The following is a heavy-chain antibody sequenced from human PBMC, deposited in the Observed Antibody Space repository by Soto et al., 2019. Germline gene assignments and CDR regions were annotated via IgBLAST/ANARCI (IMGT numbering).Heavy chain of an antibody. Sequence: PSETLSLTCAVYGGPFSGYYWSWIRQPPGKGLEWIGEINHSGSTNYNPSLKSRVTISVDTSKNQFSLKLSSVTAADTAVYYCSRRTMVRGVVDYWAQGTLVTV. CDR2: INHSGST. V-gene: IGHV4-34*01. CDR1: GGPFSGYY. J-gene: IGHJ4*02. D-gene: IGHD3-10*01. CDR3: SRRTMVRGVVDY.